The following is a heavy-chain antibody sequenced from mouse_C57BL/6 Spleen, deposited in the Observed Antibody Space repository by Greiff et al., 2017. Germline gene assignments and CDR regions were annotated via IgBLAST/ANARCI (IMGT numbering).Heavy chain of an antibody. CDR3: ARTDDGEAWFAY. CDR1: GYTFTSYW. D-gene: IGHD2-12*01. CDR2: IDPSDSYT. V-gene: IGHV1-50*01. J-gene: IGHJ3*01. Sequence: QVQLQQPGAELVKPGASVKLSCKASGYTFTSYWMQWVKQRPGQGLEWIGEIDPSDSYTNYNQKFKGKATLTVDTSSSTAYMQLSSLTSEDSAVYYCARTDDGEAWFAYWGQGTLVTVSA.